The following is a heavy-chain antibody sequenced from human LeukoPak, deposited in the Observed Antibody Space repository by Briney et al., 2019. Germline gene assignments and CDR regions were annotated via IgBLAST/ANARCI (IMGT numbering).Heavy chain of an antibody. CDR1: GFTFSSYG. CDR3: ANALNSVGRGFDY. Sequence: GGSLRLSCAASGFTFSSYGMHWVRQAPGKGLEWVAVISYDGSNKYYADSVKGRFTISRDNSKNTLYLQMNSLRAEDTAVYYCANALNSVGRGFDYWGQGTLVTVSS. CDR2: ISYDGSNK. J-gene: IGHJ4*02. D-gene: IGHD3-10*01. V-gene: IGHV3-30*18.